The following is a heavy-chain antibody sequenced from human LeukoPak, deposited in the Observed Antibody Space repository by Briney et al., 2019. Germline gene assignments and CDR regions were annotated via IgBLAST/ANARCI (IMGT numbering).Heavy chain of an antibody. CDR3: AKKTGNQLLGFGYYYYYMDV. CDR2: IYYSGST. J-gene: IGHJ6*03. CDR1: GGSISSYY. V-gene: IGHV4-59*01. D-gene: IGHD2-2*01. Sequence: SETLSLTCTVSGGSISSYYWSWIRQPPGKGLEWIGYIYYSGSTNYNPSLKSRVTISVDTSKNQFSLKLSSVTAADTAVYYCAKKTGNQLLGFGYYYYYMDVGGKGTPVTVSS.